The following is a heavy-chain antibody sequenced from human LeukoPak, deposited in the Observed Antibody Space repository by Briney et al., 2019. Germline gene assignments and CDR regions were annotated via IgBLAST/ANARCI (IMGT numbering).Heavy chain of an antibody. CDR3: ARDEDYYGSGSLKY. Sequence: ASVKVSCKASGYTFTGYYMHWVRQAPGQGLEWMGWINPNNGGTNYAQKFQGRVTMTRDTSISTAYMELSRLRSDDTAVYYCARDEDYYGSGSLKYWGQGTLVTVSS. CDR2: INPNNGGT. D-gene: IGHD3-10*01. J-gene: IGHJ4*02. CDR1: GYTFTGYY. V-gene: IGHV1-2*02.